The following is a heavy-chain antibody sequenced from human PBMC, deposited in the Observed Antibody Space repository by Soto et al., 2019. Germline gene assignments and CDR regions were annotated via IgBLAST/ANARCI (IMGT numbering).Heavy chain of an antibody. Sequence: ASVKVSCKASGYTFTSYGISWVRQAPGQGLEWMGWINPNSGGTNYAQKFQGWVTMTRDTSISTAYMELSGLRSDDTAVFYCARGATITSKGYYYMDVWGKGTTVTVSS. CDR3: ARGATITSKGYYYMDV. V-gene: IGHV1-2*04. D-gene: IGHD1-20*01. J-gene: IGHJ6*03. CDR2: INPNSGGT. CDR1: GYTFTSYG.